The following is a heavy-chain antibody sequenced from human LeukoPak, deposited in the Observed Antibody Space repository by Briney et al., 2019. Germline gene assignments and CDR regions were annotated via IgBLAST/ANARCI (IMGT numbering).Heavy chain of an antibody. J-gene: IGHJ4*02. CDR3: AKNLWFGEEALDS. V-gene: IGHV4-31*11. Sequence: SETLSLTCAVYGESFTGYFWSWIRQHPGKGLEWIGYIYYSGSTFYNAALESRATISADTSKTQFSLSLSAVTAADTAVYYCAKNLWFGEEALDSWGQGTLVTVSS. D-gene: IGHD3-10*01. CDR2: IYYSGST. CDR1: GESFTGYF.